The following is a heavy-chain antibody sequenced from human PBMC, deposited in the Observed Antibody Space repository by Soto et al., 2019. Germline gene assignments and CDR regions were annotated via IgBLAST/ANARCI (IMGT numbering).Heavy chain of an antibody. J-gene: IGHJ6*02. Sequence: ETLSLTCTVSGGPISSYYWSWIRQPAGKGLEWIGRIYMNGSTNYNPSLKSRVTVSVDTSKSQFSLMLNSVTAADTAVYYCVRDGSSGWYYYGMDVWGQGTPVIVSS. CDR2: IYMNGST. CDR3: VRDGSSGWYYYGMDV. V-gene: IGHV4-4*07. D-gene: IGHD6-19*01. CDR1: GGPISSYY.